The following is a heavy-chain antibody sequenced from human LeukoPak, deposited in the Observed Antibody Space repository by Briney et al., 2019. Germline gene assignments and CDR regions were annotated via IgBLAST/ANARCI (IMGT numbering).Heavy chain of an antibody. Sequence: GASLQISCKGSGSPFTSYWIGWVRQMPGKGLEWMGIIYPGDSDTRYSPSFQGQVTISADKSISTAYLQSSSLKASDTAMYYCATHLGYCSSTSCYYYFDYWGQGTLVSVSS. CDR2: IYPGDSDT. J-gene: IGHJ4*02. D-gene: IGHD2-2*01. CDR3: ATHLGYCSSTSCYYYFDY. V-gene: IGHV5-51*01. CDR1: GSPFTSYW.